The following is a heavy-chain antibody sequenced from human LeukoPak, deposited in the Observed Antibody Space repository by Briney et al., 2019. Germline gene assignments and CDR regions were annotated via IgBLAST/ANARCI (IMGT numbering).Heavy chain of an antibody. CDR2: IYYSGST. V-gene: IGHV4-59*01. J-gene: IGHJ6*02. CDR3: ARDREGPYGMDV. D-gene: IGHD1-26*01. CDR1: GGSISSYY. Sequence: SETLSLTCTVSGGSISSYYWSWIRQPPGKGLEWIGYIYYSGSTNYSPSLKSRVTISVDTSKNQFSLKLSSVTAADTAVYYCARDREGPYGMDVWGQGTTVTVSS.